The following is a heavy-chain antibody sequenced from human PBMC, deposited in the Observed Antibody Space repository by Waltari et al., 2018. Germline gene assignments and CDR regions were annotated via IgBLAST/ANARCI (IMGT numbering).Heavy chain of an antibody. D-gene: IGHD1-26*01. J-gene: IGHJ2*01. CDR1: GGSISSHY. Sequence: QVQLQESGPGLVKPSETLSLTCTVSGGSISSHYWSWIRQPPGKGLEWIGYIYYSGSTNYNPPLKSRVTISVDTSKNQFSLKLSSVTAADTAVYYCARVWSGSYWGWYFDLWCRGTLVTVSS. CDR2: IYYSGST. V-gene: IGHV4-59*11. CDR3: ARVWSGSYWGWYFDL.